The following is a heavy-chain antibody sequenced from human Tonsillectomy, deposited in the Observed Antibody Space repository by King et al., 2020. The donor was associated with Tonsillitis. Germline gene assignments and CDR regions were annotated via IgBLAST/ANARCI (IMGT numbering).Heavy chain of an antibody. CDR1: GYTLTELS. Sequence: VQLVQSGAEVKKPGASVKVSCKVSGYTLTELSMHWVRQAPGKGLEWMGGFDPEDGETIYAQKFQGRVTMTEDTSTDTAYMVLSSLRSEDTAVYYCATSGVAEAGQPTRTTGYYYYGMDVWGQGTTVTVSS. V-gene: IGHV1-24*01. D-gene: IGHD6-19*01. J-gene: IGHJ6*02. CDR3: ATSGVAEAGQPTRTTGYYYYGMDV. CDR2: FDPEDGET.